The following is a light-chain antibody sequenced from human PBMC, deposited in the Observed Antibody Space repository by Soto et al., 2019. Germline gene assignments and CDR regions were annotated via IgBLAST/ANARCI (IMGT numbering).Light chain of an antibody. CDR3: TSYAGSNTV. J-gene: IGLJ2*01. CDR2: EVS. V-gene: IGLV2-8*01. Sequence: QSALTQPPSASGSPGQSVTISCIGTSSDVGGYNYVSWYQQHPGKAPKLMIYEVSKRPSGVPDRFSGSKSGNKASLTVSGLQTEDEADYYCTSYAGSNTVFGGGTKLTVL. CDR1: SSDVGGYNY.